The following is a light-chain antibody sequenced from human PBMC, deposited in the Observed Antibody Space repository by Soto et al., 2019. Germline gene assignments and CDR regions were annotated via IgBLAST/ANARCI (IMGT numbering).Light chain of an antibody. CDR3: CSSAPESPYV. CDR2: TGT. Sequence: QSVLAQPASVSGSPGQSITISCTGTSSDVGAYNSVSWYQQHPHRAPQVIIYTGTQRPSGVSNRFSGSTSGNAASLTISALQADEEADYFCCSSAPESPYVFGTGTKVNV. CDR1: SSDVGAYNS. J-gene: IGLJ1*01. V-gene: IGLV2-23*01.